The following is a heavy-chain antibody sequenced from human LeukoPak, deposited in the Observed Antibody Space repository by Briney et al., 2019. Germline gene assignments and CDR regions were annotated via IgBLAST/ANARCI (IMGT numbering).Heavy chain of an antibody. D-gene: IGHD3-10*01. CDR2: FDPEDGET. V-gene: IGHV1-24*01. CDR1: GYTLTELS. CDR3: ATDLGNYYGSGSYGGTNY. Sequence: ASVKVSCKVSGYTLTELSMHWVRQAPGKGLEWMGGFDPEDGETIYAQKFQGRVNMTEDTSTDTAYMELSSLRSEDTAVYYCATDLGNYYGSGSYGGTNYWGQGTLVTVSS. J-gene: IGHJ4*02.